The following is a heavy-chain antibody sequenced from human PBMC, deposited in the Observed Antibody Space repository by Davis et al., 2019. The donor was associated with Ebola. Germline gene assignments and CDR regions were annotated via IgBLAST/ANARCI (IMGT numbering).Heavy chain of an antibody. D-gene: IGHD2-2*01. Sequence: GGSLRLSCAASGFTFSSYAMHWVRQAPGKGLEWVAVISYDGSNKYYADSVKGRFTISRDNSKNTLYLQMNSLRAEDTAVYYCARASNIGYCSSTSCRYYYYYYGMDVWGKGTTVTVSS. J-gene: IGHJ6*04. CDR3: ARASNIGYCSSTSCRYYYYYYGMDV. V-gene: IGHV3-30-3*01. CDR2: ISYDGSNK. CDR1: GFTFSSYA.